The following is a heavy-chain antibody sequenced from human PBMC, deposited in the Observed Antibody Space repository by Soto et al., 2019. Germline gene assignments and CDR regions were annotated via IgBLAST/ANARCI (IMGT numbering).Heavy chain of an antibody. CDR1: GGTFSSYA. Sequence: ASVKVSCKASGGTFSSYAISWVRQAPGQGLEWMGGIIPIFGTANYAQKFQGRVTITADKSTSTAYMELSSLRSEDTAVYYCARSTDSSYYYGSGSYPSFDYWGQGTLVTVSS. CDR3: ARSTDSSYYYGSGSYPSFDY. D-gene: IGHD3-10*01. V-gene: IGHV1-69*06. CDR2: IIPIFGTA. J-gene: IGHJ4*02.